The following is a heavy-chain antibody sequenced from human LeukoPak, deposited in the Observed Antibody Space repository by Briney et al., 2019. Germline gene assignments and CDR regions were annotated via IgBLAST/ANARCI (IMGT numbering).Heavy chain of an antibody. J-gene: IGHJ4*02. CDR3: ARRRVMYYYDSSGYYYFDY. CDR1: GYSFTNYW. V-gene: IGHV5-51*01. D-gene: IGHD3-22*01. CDR2: IYPGDSDT. Sequence: GESLKISCQGSGYSFTNYWIGWVRQMPGKGLEWMGIIYPGDSDTRYSPSFQGQVTISADKSISTAYLQWSSLKASDTAMYYCARRRVMYYYDSSGYYYFDYWGQGTLVTVSS.